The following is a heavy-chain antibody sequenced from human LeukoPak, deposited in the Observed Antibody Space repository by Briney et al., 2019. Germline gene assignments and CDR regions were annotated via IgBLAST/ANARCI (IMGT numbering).Heavy chain of an antibody. V-gene: IGHV3-30*18. CDR2: ISYDGSNK. D-gene: IGHD3-22*01. CDR1: GFTFSSYG. J-gene: IGHJ4*02. CDR3: AKGLLKYYYDSSPFDY. Sequence: GGSLRLSCAASGFTFSSYGMHWVRQAPGKGLEWVAVISYDGSNKYYADSVKGRFTISRDISKNTLYLQMNSLRAEDTAVYYCAKGLLKYYYDSSPFDYWGQGTLVTVSS.